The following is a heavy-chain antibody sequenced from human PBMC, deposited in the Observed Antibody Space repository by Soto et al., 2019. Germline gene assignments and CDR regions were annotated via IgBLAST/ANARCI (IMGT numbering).Heavy chain of an antibody. CDR3: ARAPESYYDSSGYYYGYFDY. J-gene: IGHJ4*02. CDR2: ISYDGSNK. CDR1: GFTFSSYA. Sequence: GGSLRLSCAASGFTFSSYAMHWVRQAPGKGLEWVAVISYDGSNKYYADSVKGRFTISRDNSKNTLYLQMNSLRAEDTAVYYSARAPESYYDSSGYYYGYFDYWGQGTLVTLSS. D-gene: IGHD3-22*01. V-gene: IGHV3-30-3*01.